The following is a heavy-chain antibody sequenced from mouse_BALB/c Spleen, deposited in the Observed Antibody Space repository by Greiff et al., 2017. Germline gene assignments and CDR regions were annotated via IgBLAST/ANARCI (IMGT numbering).Heavy chain of an antibody. CDR2: INSNGGST. D-gene: IGHD4-1*01. Sequence: EVKVEESGGGLVQPGGSLKLSCAASGFTFSSYGMSWVRQTPDKRLELVATINSNGGSTYYPDSVKGRFTISRDNAKNTLYLQMSSLKSEDTAMYYCARETGFDYWGQGTTLTVSS. CDR1: GFTFSSYG. J-gene: IGHJ2*01. CDR3: ARETGFDY. V-gene: IGHV5-6-3*01.